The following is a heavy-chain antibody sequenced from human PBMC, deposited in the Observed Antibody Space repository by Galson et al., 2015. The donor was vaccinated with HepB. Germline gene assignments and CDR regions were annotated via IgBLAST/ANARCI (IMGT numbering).Heavy chain of an antibody. CDR1: GFTFRRYW. CDR2: INQDGSEK. Sequence: SLRLSCAASGFTFRRYWMNWVRQAPGKGLEWVANINQDGSEKYYVDSVEGRFTISRDNANNSLYLELGSLRAEDTALYYCARGNGDSHDYWGQGTLVTVSS. J-gene: IGHJ4*02. D-gene: IGHD4-17*01. V-gene: IGHV3-7*03. CDR3: ARGNGDSHDY.